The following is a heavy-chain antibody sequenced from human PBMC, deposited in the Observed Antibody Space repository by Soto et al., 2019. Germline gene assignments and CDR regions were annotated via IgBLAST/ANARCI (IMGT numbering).Heavy chain of an antibody. Sequence: GGSLRLSCGASGFTFSSHWMHWVRQAPGKGLEWVSRIKSDGSRTAYADSVKGRFTISRDNAKNTLYLQMNSLRAEDTALYYCARVLYGDSCVDRHFDSWGQGILVTVSS. CDR3: ARVLYGDSCVDRHFDS. CDR2: IKSDGSRT. CDR1: GFTFSSHW. V-gene: IGHV3-74*03. D-gene: IGHD4-17*01. J-gene: IGHJ4*02.